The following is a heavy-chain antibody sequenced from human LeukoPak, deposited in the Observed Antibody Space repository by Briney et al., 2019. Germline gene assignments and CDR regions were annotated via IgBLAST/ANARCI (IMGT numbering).Heavy chain of an antibody. J-gene: IGHJ4*02. CDR2: INSGGSST. CDR3: ERADLPYYYESSGYYEQGIDY. CDR1: GFTFSSYW. D-gene: IGHD3-22*01. Sequence: LTGGSLRLSCAVSGFTFSSYWMHWLRHAPGEGVVCVSRINSGGSSTSYAGSVKGRFTIFRDNVKNTLYLQMNSLRAEDTAVYSCERADLPYYYESSGYYEQGIDYWGQGTLVTVSS. V-gene: IGHV3-74*01.